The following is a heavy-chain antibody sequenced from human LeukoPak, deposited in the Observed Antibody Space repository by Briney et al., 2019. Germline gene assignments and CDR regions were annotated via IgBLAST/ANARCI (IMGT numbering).Heavy chain of an antibody. J-gene: IGHJ4*02. D-gene: IGHD3-9*01. CDR2: INPNSGGT. CDR1: GYTFTGYY. CDR3: ARERNNILTGYYYDY. Sequence: ASVKVSCKASGYTFTGYYIHWVRQAPGQGLEWMGWINPNSGGTNNAQKFQGRVTMTTDTSISTAYMELSSLRSEDTAVYYFARERNNILTGYYYDYWGQGTLVTVSS. V-gene: IGHV1-2*02.